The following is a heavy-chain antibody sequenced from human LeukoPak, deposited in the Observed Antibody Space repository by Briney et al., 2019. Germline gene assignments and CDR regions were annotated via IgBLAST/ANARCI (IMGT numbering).Heavy chain of an antibody. CDR1: GYTFTGYY. D-gene: IGHD3-10*01. J-gene: IGHJ5*02. CDR2: INPSGGST. V-gene: IGHV1-46*01. CDR3: ARYYSHGNWFDP. Sequence: ASVKVSCKASGYTFTGYYMHWVRQAPGQGLEWMGIINPSGGSTSYAQKFQGRVTMTRDTSISTAYMELRSLRSDDTAVYYCARYYSHGNWFDPWGQGTLVTVSS.